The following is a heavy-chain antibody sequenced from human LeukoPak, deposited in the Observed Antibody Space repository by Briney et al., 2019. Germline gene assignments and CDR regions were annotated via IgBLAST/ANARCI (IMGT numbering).Heavy chain of an antibody. Sequence: SETLSLTCTVYGGSISSYYWSWIRQHAGKGLEWIGRIYTSGSPNYNPYLKSRVTMSVDTSKNQFSLKLSSVTAADTAVYYCARDGYYYDTSGYYYFDYWGQGTLVTVAS. V-gene: IGHV4-4*07. CDR2: IYTSGSP. CDR3: ARDGYYYDTSGYYYFDY. J-gene: IGHJ4*02. D-gene: IGHD3-22*01. CDR1: GGSISSYY.